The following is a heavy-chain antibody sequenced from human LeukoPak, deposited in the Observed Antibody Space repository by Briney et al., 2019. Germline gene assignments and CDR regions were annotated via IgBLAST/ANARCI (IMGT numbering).Heavy chain of an antibody. CDR3: ATGMTTVTTFYFDY. Sequence: PGGXLRLSCAASGFTFSSYWMHWVRQAPGKGLVWVSRINSDGSSTSYADSVKGRFTISRDNAKKTLYLQMNSLRAEDTAVYYCATGMTTVTTFYFDYWGQGTLVTVSS. CDR1: GFTFSSYW. J-gene: IGHJ4*02. V-gene: IGHV3-74*01. CDR2: INSDGSST. D-gene: IGHD4-17*01.